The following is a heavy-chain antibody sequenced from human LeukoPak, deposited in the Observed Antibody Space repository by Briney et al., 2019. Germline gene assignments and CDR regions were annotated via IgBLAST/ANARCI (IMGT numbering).Heavy chain of an antibody. CDR2: ISWNSGSI. CDR3: AKDKAADYYYYYYMDV. V-gene: IGHV3-9*03. Sequence: PGGSLRLSCAASGFTFDDYAMHWVRQAPGKGLEWVSGISWNSGSIGYADSVKGRFTISRDNAKNSLYLQMNSLRAEDMALYYCAKDKAADYYYYYYMDVWGKGTTVTVSS. CDR1: GFTFDDYA. J-gene: IGHJ6*03. D-gene: IGHD6-25*01.